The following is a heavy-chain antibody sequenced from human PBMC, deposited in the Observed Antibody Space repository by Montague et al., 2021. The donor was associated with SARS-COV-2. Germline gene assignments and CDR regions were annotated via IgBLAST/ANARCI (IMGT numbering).Heavy chain of an antibody. CDR3: ARVLKHCDSRNCYSFFDD. J-gene: IGHJ4*01. CDR1: GGSISSYYY. Sequence: SETLSLTCTVAGGSISSYYYCAMLRPPPGKGLWRIGSKSYSRTTYHTSPPKSRAALSVSTSQNEFSLEMSSVTAADTAIYYCARVLKHCDSRNCYSFFDDWGQGTLVSVSS. V-gene: IGHV4-39*07. D-gene: IGHD2-21*02. CDR2: KSYSRTT.